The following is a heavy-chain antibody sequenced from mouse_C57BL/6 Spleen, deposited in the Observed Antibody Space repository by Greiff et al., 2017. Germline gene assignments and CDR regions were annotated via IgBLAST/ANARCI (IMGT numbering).Heavy chain of an antibody. CDR1: GYTFTDYY. J-gene: IGHJ4*01. CDR3: ARDGNYHAMDY. V-gene: IGHV1-19*01. D-gene: IGHD1-1*01. Sequence: VQLQQSGPVLVKPGASVKMSCKASGYTFTDYYMNWVKQSHGKSLEWIGVINPYNGGTSYNQKFKGKATLTVDKSSSTAYMELNSLTSEDSAVYYCARDGNYHAMDYWGQGTSVTVSS. CDR2: INPYNGGT.